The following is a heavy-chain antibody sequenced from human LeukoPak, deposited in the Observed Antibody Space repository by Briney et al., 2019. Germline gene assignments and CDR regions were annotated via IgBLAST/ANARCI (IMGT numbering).Heavy chain of an antibody. CDR2: ISWNSGSI. J-gene: IGHJ3*02. CDR1: GFTFDDYA. CDR3: AKGVRQWLVLDAFDT. Sequence: PGRSLRLSCAASGFTFDDYAMHWVRQAPGKGLEWVSGISWNSGSIGYADSVKGRFTISRDNAKNSLYLQMNSLRAEDTALYYCAKGVRQWLVLDAFDTWGQGTMVTVSS. D-gene: IGHD6-19*01. V-gene: IGHV3-9*01.